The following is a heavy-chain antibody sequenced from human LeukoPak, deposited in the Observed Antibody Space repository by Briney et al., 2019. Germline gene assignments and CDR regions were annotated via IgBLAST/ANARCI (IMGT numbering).Heavy chain of an antibody. CDR3: KKDHQPSSSLDCYFDY. V-gene: IGHV3-33*06. D-gene: IGHD6-6*01. CDR2: IWYDGSNK. J-gene: IGHJ4*02. Sequence: PGRSLRLSCAASGFTFSSYGMHWVRQAPGKGLEWVAVIWYDGSNKYYADSVKGRFTISRDNSKNTLYLQMNSLRAEDTAVYYCKKDHQPSSSLDCYFDYWGQGTLATVSS. CDR1: GFTFSSYG.